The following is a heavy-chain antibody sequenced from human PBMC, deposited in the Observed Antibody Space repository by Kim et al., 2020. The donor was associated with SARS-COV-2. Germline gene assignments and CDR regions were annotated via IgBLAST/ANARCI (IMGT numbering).Heavy chain of an antibody. J-gene: IGHJ6*02. Sequence: GGSLRLSCAASGFTFSSYSMNWVRQAPGKGLEWVSSISSGSSYIYYADSVKGRFTISRDNAKNSLYLQMNILRVEDTAVYYCARDNVEKATIPNYGMDVWGQGTTVTVSS. CDR1: GFTFSSYS. V-gene: IGHV3-21*06. D-gene: IGHD5-12*01. CDR3: ARDNVEKATIPNYGMDV. CDR2: ISSGSSYI.